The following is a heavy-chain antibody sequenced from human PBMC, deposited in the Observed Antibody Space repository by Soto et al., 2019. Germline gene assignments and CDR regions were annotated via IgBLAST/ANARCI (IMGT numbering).Heavy chain of an antibody. Sequence: GGSLRLSCAGSGFTFGDSYMSWIRQAPGKGLEWLSYISPGSRYPAYADSVKGRFTISRDNAKRSLYLQMMSLTAAGTAVYFCSSILVGAPRHSGFDSWGQGTLVTVSS. CDR3: SSILVGAPRHSGFDS. CDR2: ISPGSRYP. D-gene: IGHD2-2*01. V-gene: IGHV3-11*06. J-gene: IGHJ4*02. CDR1: GFTFGDSY.